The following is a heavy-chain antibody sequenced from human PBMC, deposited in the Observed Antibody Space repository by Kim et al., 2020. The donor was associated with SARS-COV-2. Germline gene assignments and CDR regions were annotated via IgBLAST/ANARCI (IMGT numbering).Heavy chain of an antibody. Sequence: ASVKVSCKASGYTFTSYTISWVRQAPGQGLEWMGWISAYNGNTNYAQKLQGRVTMTTDTSTSTAYMDLRSLRSDDTAVYYCVRDGLAYCGGDCNSTDYWGQGTLVTVSS. CDR2: ISAYNGNT. CDR3: VRDGLAYCGGDCNSTDY. CDR1: GYTFTSYT. V-gene: IGHV1-18*01. J-gene: IGHJ4*02. D-gene: IGHD2-21*02.